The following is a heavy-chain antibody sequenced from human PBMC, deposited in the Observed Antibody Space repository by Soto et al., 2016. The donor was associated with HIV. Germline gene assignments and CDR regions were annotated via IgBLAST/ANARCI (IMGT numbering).Heavy chain of an antibody. Sequence: EVQLVESGGGLVQPGGSLRLSCAASGFTVSSNYMTWVRQAPGKGLEWVSVIYSGGRTYYADSVKGRFTISRDNSKSTLYLQMNSLRVGDTAVYYCAMAPSRITTTGTTNWFDPWGQGTLVTVSS. CDR3: AMAPSRITTTGTTNWFDP. CDR2: IYSGGRT. V-gene: IGHV3-66*01. J-gene: IGHJ5*02. D-gene: IGHD1-1*01. CDR1: GFTVSSNY.